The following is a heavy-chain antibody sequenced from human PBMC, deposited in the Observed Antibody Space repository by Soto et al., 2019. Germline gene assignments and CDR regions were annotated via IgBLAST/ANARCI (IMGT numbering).Heavy chain of an antibody. CDR3: ARGIIAVAGKYYFDY. D-gene: IGHD6-19*01. CDR1: GYTFTSYY. J-gene: IGHJ4*02. Sequence: QVQLVQSGAEVKKPGASVKVSCKASGYTFTSYYMHWVRQAPGQGLEWMGIINPSGGSTSYAQKFQGRVTMTRDTSTSTVYMELSSLRSEDTAVYYCARGIIAVAGKYYFDYWGQGTLVTVSS. CDR2: INPSGGST. V-gene: IGHV1-46*03.